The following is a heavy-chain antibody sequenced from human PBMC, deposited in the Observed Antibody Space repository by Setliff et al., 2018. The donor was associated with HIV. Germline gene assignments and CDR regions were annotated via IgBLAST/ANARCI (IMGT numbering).Heavy chain of an antibody. J-gene: IGHJ3*02. CDR2: IIPMFGTR. Sequence: ASVKVSCKASGGAFSSYAINWVRQAPGQGLEWMGGIIPMFGTRNYAQKFQGRVTITTDESTSTAYMELSSLRSEDTAVYYCARGHSHGYGYSGSYGPFDIWGQGTMVTVSS. CDR3: ARGHSHGYGYSGSYGPFDI. V-gene: IGHV1-69*05. CDR1: GGAFSSYA. D-gene: IGHD1-26*01.